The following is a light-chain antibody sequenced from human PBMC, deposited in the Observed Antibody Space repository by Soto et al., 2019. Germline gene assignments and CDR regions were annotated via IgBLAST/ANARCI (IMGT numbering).Light chain of an antibody. CDR2: EVT. V-gene: IGLV2-23*02. CDR3: SSYAGGPFV. J-gene: IGLJ1*01. CDR1: SSDVGKFDL. Sequence: QSALTQPASVSGSPGQSITISCTGSSSDVGKFDLVSWYQQHPDKAPKLIIFEVTKRPSGLSHRFSGSKSGNTASLTISGLQAEDEAEYYCSSYAGGPFVFGSGTKVTVL.